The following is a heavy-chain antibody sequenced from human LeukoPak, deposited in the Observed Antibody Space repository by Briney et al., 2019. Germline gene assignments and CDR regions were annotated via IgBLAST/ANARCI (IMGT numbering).Heavy chain of an antibody. V-gene: IGHV4-59*01. CDR2: IYYSGST. Sequence: SETLSLTCTVSGDSISSYYWSWIRQPPGKGLEWIGYIYYSGSTNYNPSLKSRVTISVDTSKNQFSLKLSSVTAADTAVYYCARDNGGSYYGRSSAFDIWGQGTMVTVSS. CDR1: GDSISSYY. J-gene: IGHJ3*02. D-gene: IGHD1-26*01. CDR3: ARDNGGSYYGRSSAFDI.